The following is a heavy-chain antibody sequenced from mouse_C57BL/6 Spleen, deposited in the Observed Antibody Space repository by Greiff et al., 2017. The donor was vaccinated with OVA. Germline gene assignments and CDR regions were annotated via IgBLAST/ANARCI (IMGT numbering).Heavy chain of an antibody. CDR3: ARLTTVVATVDY. V-gene: IGHV1-81*01. Sequence: VKLMESGAELARPGASVKLSCKASGYTFTSYGISWVKQRTGQGLEWIGEIYPRSGNTYYNEKFKGKATLTADKSSSTAYMELRSLTSEDSAVYFCARLTTVVATVDYWGQGTTLTVSS. D-gene: IGHD1-1*01. CDR1: GYTFTSYG. CDR2: IYPRSGNT. J-gene: IGHJ2*01.